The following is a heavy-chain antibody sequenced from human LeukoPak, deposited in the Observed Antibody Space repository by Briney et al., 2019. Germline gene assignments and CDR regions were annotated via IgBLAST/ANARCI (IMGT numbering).Heavy chain of an antibody. Sequence: GGSLRLSCAASGFTFSSYWMSWVRQAPGKGLEWVANIKQDGSEKYYVDSVKGRFTISRDNAKNSLYLQMNSLRAEDTAVYYCASEGVHCSGGSCYNAEYFQHWGQGTLVTVSS. V-gene: IGHV3-7*01. J-gene: IGHJ1*01. CDR2: IKQDGSEK. CDR1: GFTFSSYW. D-gene: IGHD2-15*01. CDR3: ASEGVHCSGGSCYNAEYFQH.